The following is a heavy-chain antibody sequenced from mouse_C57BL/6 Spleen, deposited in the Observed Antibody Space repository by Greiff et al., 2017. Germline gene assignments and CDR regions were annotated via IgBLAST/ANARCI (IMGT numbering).Heavy chain of an antibody. CDR3: AREGYGSSYGYFDV. J-gene: IGHJ1*03. CDR2: IWSDGST. Sequence: LQQSGPGLVAPSQSLSITCTVSGFSLTSYGVHWVRQPPGKGLEWLVVIWSDGSTTYNSALKSRLSISKDNSKSQVFLKMNSLQTDDTAMYYCAREGYGSSYGYFDVWGTGTTVTVSS. D-gene: IGHD1-1*01. CDR1: GFSLTSYG. V-gene: IGHV2-6*03.